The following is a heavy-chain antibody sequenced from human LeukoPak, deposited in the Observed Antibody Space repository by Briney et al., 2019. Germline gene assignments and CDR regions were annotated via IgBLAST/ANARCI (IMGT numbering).Heavy chain of an antibody. D-gene: IGHD3-16*01. CDR1: GFIFSSYA. CDR3: AKDLGREVSDSSVDY. CDR2: ISGSGGST. J-gene: IGHJ4*02. Sequence: GGSLRLSCAASGFIFSSYAMSWVRQAPGKGLEWVSAISGSGGSTYYADSVKGRFTISRDNSKNTLYLQMNSLRAEDTAVYYCAKDLGREVSDSSVDYWGQGTLVTVSS. V-gene: IGHV3-23*01.